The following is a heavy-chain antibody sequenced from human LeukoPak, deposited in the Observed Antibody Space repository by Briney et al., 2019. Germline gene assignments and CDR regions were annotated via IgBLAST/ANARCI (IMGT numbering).Heavy chain of an antibody. CDR1: GYTFTSYY. CDR3: ARDRKLSSGWSEFDY. Sequence: ASVKASCKASGYTFTSYYMHWVRQAPGQGLEWMGIINPSGGSTSYAQKFQGRVTMTRDTSTSTVYMELSSLRSEDTAVYYCARDRKLSSGWSEFDYWGQGNLVTVSS. J-gene: IGHJ4*02. V-gene: IGHV1-46*01. D-gene: IGHD6-19*01. CDR2: INPSGGST.